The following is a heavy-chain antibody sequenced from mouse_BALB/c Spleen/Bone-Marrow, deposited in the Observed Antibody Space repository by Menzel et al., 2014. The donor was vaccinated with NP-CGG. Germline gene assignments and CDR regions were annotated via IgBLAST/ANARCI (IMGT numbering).Heavy chain of an antibody. CDR2: IYPGDGDT. V-gene: IGHV1-80*01. J-gene: IGHJ4*01. D-gene: IGHD1-1*01. CDR3: ARRDGSTYYYAMDY. CDR1: GYAFSSYW. Sequence: QVQLQQSGAELVRPGSSVKISCKASGYAFSSYWMNWVKQRPGQGLEWIRQIYPGDGDTNYNGKFKGKATLTADKSSSTAYMQLSSLTSEDSAVYFCARRDGSTYYYAMDYWGQGTSVTVSS.